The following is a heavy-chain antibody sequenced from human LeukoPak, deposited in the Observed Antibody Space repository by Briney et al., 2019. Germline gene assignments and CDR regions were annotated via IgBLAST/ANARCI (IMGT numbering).Heavy chain of an antibody. J-gene: IGHJ6*03. CDR1: GFGFSNFG. D-gene: IGHD5-24*01. CDR2: ISSTSRTI. Sequence: PGGSLRLSCAASGFGFSNFGMNWVRQAPGKGLEWVSYISSTSRTIYYADSVKGRFTLSRDNAKNSVYLQMNSLRDEDTAVYFCARDPLRWLQNNYYYYYMDVWGKGTTVTVSS. V-gene: IGHV3-48*02. CDR3: ARDPLRWLQNNYYYYYMDV.